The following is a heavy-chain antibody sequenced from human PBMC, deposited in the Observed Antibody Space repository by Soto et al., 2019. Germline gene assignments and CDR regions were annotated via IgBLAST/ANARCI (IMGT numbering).Heavy chain of an antibody. CDR2: IRTIREGGST. CDR1: GFIFSDYT. Sequence: PGGSLRLSCVASGFIFSDYTMNWVRQAPGKGPEWISNIRTIREGGSTFYADSVKGRFTISRDNSKNTLYLQMNGLRADDTAEYYCAKDRGSSLYHWFDPWGPGTLVTVSS. J-gene: IGHJ5*02. D-gene: IGHD6-13*01. V-gene: IGHV3-23*01. CDR3: AKDRGSSLYHWFDP.